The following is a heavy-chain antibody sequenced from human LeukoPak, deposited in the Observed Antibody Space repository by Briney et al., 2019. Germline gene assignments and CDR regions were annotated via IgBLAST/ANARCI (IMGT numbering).Heavy chain of an antibody. Sequence: LETLSLTCPVSGGSLTTTDYQWGWVRPAPGEGLEWVGELYYSGSTSYNPSLKSRVTVSVDTSNNQFSLKLNSVTAADTAVYYCARLRNYSTGWYRGTFDIWGQGAMVTVSS. CDR3: ARLRNYSTGWYRGTFDI. J-gene: IGHJ3*02. D-gene: IGHD6-19*01. CDR2: LYYSGST. CDR1: GGSLTTTDYQ. V-gene: IGHV4-39*01.